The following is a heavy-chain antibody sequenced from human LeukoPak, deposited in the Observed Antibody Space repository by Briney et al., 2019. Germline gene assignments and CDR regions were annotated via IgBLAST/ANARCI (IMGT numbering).Heavy chain of an antibody. CDR3: ATDSSGSYVNYFDY. J-gene: IGHJ4*02. D-gene: IGHD1-26*01. CDR2: ISAYNGNT. Sequence: GASVKVSCKASGYTFTSYGISWVRQAPGQGLEWMGWISAYNGNTNYAQKLQGRVTMTTDTSTSTAYMELRSLRSEDTAVYYCATDSSGSYVNYFDYWGQGTLVTVSS. CDR1: GYTFTSYG. V-gene: IGHV1-18*01.